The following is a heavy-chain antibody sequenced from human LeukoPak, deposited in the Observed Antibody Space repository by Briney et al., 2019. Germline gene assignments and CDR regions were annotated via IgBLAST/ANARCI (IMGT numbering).Heavy chain of an antibody. CDR1: GFTFSSYS. V-gene: IGHV3-21*01. CDR2: ISSSSSYI. J-gene: IGHJ5*02. Sequence: GGSLRLSCAASGFTFSSYSMNWVRHAPGKGLEWVSSISSSSSYIYYADSVKGRFTISRDNAKNSLYLQMNSLRAEDTAVYYCASSGYSYGDAWFDPWGQGTLVTVSS. CDR3: ASSGYSYGDAWFDP. D-gene: IGHD5-18*01.